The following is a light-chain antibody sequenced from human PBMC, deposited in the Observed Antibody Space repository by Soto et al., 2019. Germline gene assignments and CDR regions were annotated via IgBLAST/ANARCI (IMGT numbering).Light chain of an antibody. V-gene: IGKV3-20*01. Sequence: EILMTQSPAIVSVSPGERATLSCRASQSVAANYLAWYQQKRGQAPRLLIYGASSRATGIPDRFSGSGSGTDFTLTISRLEPEDFSVYYCHQYGTAPLTFGPGTKVDIK. J-gene: IGKJ3*01. CDR2: GAS. CDR3: HQYGTAPLT. CDR1: QSVAANY.